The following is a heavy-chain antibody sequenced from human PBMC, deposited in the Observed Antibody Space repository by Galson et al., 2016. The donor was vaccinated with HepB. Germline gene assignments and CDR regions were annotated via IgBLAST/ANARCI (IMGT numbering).Heavy chain of an antibody. Sequence: LLLSCSASGFTFSSYALHWVRQAPGEGLEWVARISYDGSKKYFAASVKGRFTISRDNSKDTLSLQLNSLRPEDTAVYYCARERRIANRQIYWYFDLWGRGTLVTVSS. D-gene: IGHD6-13*01. V-gene: IGHV3-30-3*01. CDR1: GFTFSSYA. CDR2: ISYDGSKK. CDR3: ARERRIANRQIYWYFDL. J-gene: IGHJ2*01.